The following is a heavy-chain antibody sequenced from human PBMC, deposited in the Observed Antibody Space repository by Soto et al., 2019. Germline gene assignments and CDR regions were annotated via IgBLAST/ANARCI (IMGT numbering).Heavy chain of an antibody. CDR1: GFTFSNAW. V-gene: IGHV3-15*01. D-gene: IGHD1-7*01. CDR2: IKSKTDGGTT. J-gene: IGHJ4*02. Sequence: EVQLVESGGGLVQPGGSLRLSCAASGFTFSNAWMSWVRQAPGKGLEWVGRIKSKTDGGTTDYAAPVKGRFTISRDDSKNTLYLQMNRLRAEDTAVYYCAKPRITGTFDYWGQGTLVTVSS. CDR3: AKPRITGTFDY.